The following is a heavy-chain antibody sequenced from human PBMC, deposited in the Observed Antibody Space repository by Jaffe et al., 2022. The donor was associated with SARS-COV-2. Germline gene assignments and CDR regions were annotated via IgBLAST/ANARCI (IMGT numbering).Heavy chain of an antibody. Sequence: QVQLVESGGGVVQPGRSLRLSCAASGFTFSSYAMHWVRQAPGKGLEWVAVISYDGSNKYYADSVKGRFTISRDNSKNTLYLQMNSLRAEDTAVYYCARGGEGDPGHEPPYVVRAYYYYGMDVWGQGTTVTVSS. J-gene: IGHJ6*02. V-gene: IGHV3-30-3*01. D-gene: IGHD2-21*02. CDR3: ARGGEGDPGHEPPYVVRAYYYYGMDV. CDR1: GFTFSSYA. CDR2: ISYDGSNK.